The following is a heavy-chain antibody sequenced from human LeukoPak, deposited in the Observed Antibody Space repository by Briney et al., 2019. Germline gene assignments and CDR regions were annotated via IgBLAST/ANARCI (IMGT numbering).Heavy chain of an antibody. V-gene: IGHV1-2*02. CDR1: GYTFTGYY. Sequence: ASVKVSCKASGYTFTGYYIHWVRQAPGQGLEWMGWINPNSGDTNYAQKFQGRVTMTRDTSTRTAYMELSSLRSDDTAVYYCARVPHLVGATTAHSDYWGQGTLVTVSS. J-gene: IGHJ4*02. CDR2: INPNSGDT. CDR3: ARVPHLVGATTAHSDY. D-gene: IGHD1-26*01.